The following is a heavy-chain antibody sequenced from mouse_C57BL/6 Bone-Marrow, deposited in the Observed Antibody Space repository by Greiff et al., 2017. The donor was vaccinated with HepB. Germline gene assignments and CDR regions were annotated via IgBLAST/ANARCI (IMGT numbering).Heavy chain of an antibody. Sequence: VQLQQSGPVLVKPGASVKMSCKASGYTFTDYYMNWVKQSHGKSLEWIGVINPYNGGTSYNQKFKGKATLTVDKSSSTAYMELNSLTSEDSAVYYCARGPYGNYRDYFDYWGQGTTLTVSS. CDR2: INPYNGGT. V-gene: IGHV1-19*01. J-gene: IGHJ2*01. CDR3: ARGPYGNYRDYFDY. CDR1: GYTFTDYY. D-gene: IGHD2-1*01.